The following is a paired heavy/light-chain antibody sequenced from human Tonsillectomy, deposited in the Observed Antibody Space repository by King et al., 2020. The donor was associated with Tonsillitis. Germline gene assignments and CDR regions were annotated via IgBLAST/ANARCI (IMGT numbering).Heavy chain of an antibody. CDR2: ISNDGNNK. V-gene: IGHV3-30*18. CDR1: GVTFSGYG. J-gene: IGHJ4*02. D-gene: IGHD3-16*01. CDR3: AKESRLTSPLGYAWGGYDGGSLDY. Sequence: QVQLVQSGGGVVQPGRSLRLSCAVSGVTFSGYGMHWVRQAPGKGLEWVAAISNDGNNKYYADSVKGRFTISRDNSKDTMYLQLSSLRSEDTAVYYCAKESRLTSPLGYAWGGYDGGSLDYWGQGTLVSVSS.
Light chain of an antibody. CDR2: KVS. J-gene: IGKJ2*01. CDR3: MQGTQWPMYT. Sequence: DVVMTQSPLSLPVTLGQPASISCRSSQSLVHSDGDTYLNWFQQRPGQSPRRLIYKVSYRDSGVPDRFSGSGSGTDFTLKISSVEAEDVGVYYCMQGTQWPMYTFGQGTKLEIK. CDR1: QSLVHSDGDTY. V-gene: IGKV2-30*02.